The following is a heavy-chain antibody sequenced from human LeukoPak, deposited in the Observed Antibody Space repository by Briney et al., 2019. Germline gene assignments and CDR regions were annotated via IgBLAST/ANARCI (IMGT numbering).Heavy chain of an antibody. J-gene: IGHJ4*02. Sequence: GGSLRLSCAASGFTFSSYGMHWVRQAPGKGLEWVAFIRYDGSNKYYADSVKGRFTISRDNSKNTLYLQMNSLRPEDTAVYYCAREITRPSTIYSSGWQHFDYWGQGTLVTVSS. V-gene: IGHV3-30*02. CDR1: GFTFSSYG. D-gene: IGHD6-19*01. CDR2: IRYDGSNK. CDR3: AREITRPSTIYSSGWQHFDY.